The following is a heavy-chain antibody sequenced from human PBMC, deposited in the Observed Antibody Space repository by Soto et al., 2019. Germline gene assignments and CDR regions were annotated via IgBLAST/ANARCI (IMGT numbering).Heavy chain of an antibody. D-gene: IGHD5-12*01. CDR1: GGSISNYY. CDR2: VYYSGST. CDR3: ARDRGGDDYVDY. J-gene: IGHJ4*02. V-gene: IGHV4-59*01. Sequence: QVQLQESGPGLVKPSETLSLTCTVSGGSISNYYWNWIRQPPGKGLEWIGYVYYSGSTNYNPSLKSRVTISVDTSKNQFSLKVNSVTAADTAVYYCARDRGGDDYVDYWGQGTLVTVSS.